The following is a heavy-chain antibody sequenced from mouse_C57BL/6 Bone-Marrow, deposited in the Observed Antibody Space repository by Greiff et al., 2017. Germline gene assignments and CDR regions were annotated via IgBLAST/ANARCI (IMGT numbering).Heavy chain of an antibody. J-gene: IGHJ2*01. CDR1: GYTFTSYG. CDR2: IYPRSGNT. Sequence: QVQLQQSGAELARPGASVKLSCKASGYTFTSYGISWVKQRTGQGLEWIGEIYPRSGNTYYNEKFKGKATLTADKSASTAYMELRSLTSEDSAVYFCSRGDYYGSYDLDYWGQGTTLTVSS. V-gene: IGHV1-81*01. CDR3: SRGDYYGSYDLDY. D-gene: IGHD1-1*01.